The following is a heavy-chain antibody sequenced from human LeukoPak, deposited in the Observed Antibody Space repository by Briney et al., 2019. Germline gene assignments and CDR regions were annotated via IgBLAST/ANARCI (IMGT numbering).Heavy chain of an antibody. CDR1: GGSISSYY. J-gene: IGHJ6*02. V-gene: IGHV4-59*01. D-gene: IGHD1-1*01. Sequence: SESLSLTCTVSGGSISSYYWSWIRQPPGKGLEWIGYIYDSGSTNYNPSLKSRVTISVDTSKNQFSLKLSSVTAADTAVYYCARVGGTNYYYYGMDVWGQGTTVTVSS. CDR2: IYDSGST. CDR3: ARVGGTNYYYYGMDV.